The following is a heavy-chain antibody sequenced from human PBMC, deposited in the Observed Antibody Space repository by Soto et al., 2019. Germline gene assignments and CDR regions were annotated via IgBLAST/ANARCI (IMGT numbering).Heavy chain of an antibody. J-gene: IGHJ6*02. CDR1: GFTFSSYS. Sequence: EVQLVESGGGLVQPGGSLRLSCAASGFTFSSYSMNWVRQAPGKGLEWVSYISSSSSTIYYADSVKGRFTISRDNAKNSLYLQMNSLRAEDTAVYYCARYGDYADRTYYYYGMDVWGQGTTVTVSS. D-gene: IGHD4-17*01. CDR2: ISSSSSTI. V-gene: IGHV3-48*01. CDR3: ARYGDYADRTYYYYGMDV.